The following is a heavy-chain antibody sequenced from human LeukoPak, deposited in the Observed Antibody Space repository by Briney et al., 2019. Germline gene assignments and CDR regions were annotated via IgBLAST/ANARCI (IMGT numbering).Heavy chain of an antibody. CDR1: GYTFTDYY. D-gene: IGHD3-10*01. CDR2: INPNSGDT. J-gene: IGHJ4*02. V-gene: IGHV1-2*02. Sequence: ASVKVSCKASGYTFTDYYMHWVRQAPGQGLEWMGWINPNSGDTHYAQKFQGRVTMTRDTSISTAYMELSRLRSDETAVYYCARDVGPMEYYFDYWGQGTLVTVSS. CDR3: ARDVGPMEYYFDY.